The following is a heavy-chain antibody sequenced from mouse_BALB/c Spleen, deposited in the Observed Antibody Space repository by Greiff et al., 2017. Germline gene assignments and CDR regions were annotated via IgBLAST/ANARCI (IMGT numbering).Heavy chain of an antibody. CDR1: GFTFSSYG. V-gene: IGHV5-6*01. D-gene: IGHD1-1*01. CDR2: ISSGGSYT. CDR3: ARIGDYYGSSFYFDY. Sequence: EVMLVESGGDLVKPGGSLKLSCAASGFTFSSYGMSWVRQTPDKRLEWVATISSGGSYTYYPDSVKGRFTISRDNAKNTLYLQMSSLKSEDTAMYYCARIGDYYGSSFYFDYWGQGTTLTVSS. J-gene: IGHJ2*01.